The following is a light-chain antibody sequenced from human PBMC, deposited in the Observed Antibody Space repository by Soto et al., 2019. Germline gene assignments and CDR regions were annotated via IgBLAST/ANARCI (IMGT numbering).Light chain of an antibody. CDR1: SSDVGANNY. CDR2: DVT. V-gene: IGLV2-8*01. J-gene: IGLJ3*02. CDR3: GSCRNRNSRV. Sequence: QSALAQPPSASGSPGQSVTISCTGTSSDVGANNYVSWYQHHPGKAPKLLIYDVTERPSGVPGRFSGSKSGNTASLTVSGIQSEYEDNSQCGSCRNRNSRVFGGGT.